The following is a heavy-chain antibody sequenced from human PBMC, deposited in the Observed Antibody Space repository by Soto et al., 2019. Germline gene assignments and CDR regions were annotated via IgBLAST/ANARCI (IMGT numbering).Heavy chain of an antibody. V-gene: IGHV3-30*18. CDR2: ISYDGSNK. D-gene: IGHD1-1*01. CDR3: AKGRQLERHHYYGMDV. Sequence: GGSLRLSCAASGFTFSSYGMHWVRQAPGKGLEWVAVISYDGSNKYYADSVKGRFTISRDNSKNTLYLQMNSLRAEDTAVYYCAKGRQLERHHYYGMDVWGQGTTVTVSS. J-gene: IGHJ6*02. CDR1: GFTFSSYG.